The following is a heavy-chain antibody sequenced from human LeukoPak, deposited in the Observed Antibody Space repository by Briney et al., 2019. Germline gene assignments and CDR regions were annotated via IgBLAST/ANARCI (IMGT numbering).Heavy chain of an antibody. CDR3: ARPLYSYGYFDY. V-gene: IGHV1-46*01. D-gene: IGHD5-18*01. J-gene: IGHJ4*02. CDR1: GYTFTSYY. Sequence: ASVKVSCKASGYTFTSYYMHWVRQAPGQGLEWMGIINPSGGSTSYAQKFQGRVTMTRDTSTSTAYMELSSLRSEDTAVYYCARPLYSYGYFDYWGQGTLVTVSS. CDR2: INPSGGST.